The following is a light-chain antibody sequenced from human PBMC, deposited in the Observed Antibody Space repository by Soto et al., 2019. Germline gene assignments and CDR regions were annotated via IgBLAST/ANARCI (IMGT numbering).Light chain of an antibody. CDR2: EVS. Sequence: QCALTQLPSGNRVDVQGVRITCTGTSSDVGDYNYVSWYQQHPGKAPKLMIYEVSRRPSGVPDRFSGSKSGNTASLTVSGLQAEDEADYYCSSKAGSIHLVFCAGTKVTVL. CDR3: SSKAGSIHLV. V-gene: IGLV2-8*02. CDR1: SSDVGDYNY. J-gene: IGLJ2*01.